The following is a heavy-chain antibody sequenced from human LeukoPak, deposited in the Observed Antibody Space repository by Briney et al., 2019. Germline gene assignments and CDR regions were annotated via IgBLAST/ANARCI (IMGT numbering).Heavy chain of an antibody. Sequence: GGSPRLSCVASGFIISGNYMSWVRQAPGKGLEWVSVIYTGGTAAYTDSVRGRFTISRDTSKNTLYLQMNSLTVEDTAVYYCARGHGQWGQGTLVTVSS. J-gene: IGHJ4*02. CDR3: ARGHGQ. CDR2: IYTGGTA. V-gene: IGHV3-66*01. CDR1: GFIISGNY.